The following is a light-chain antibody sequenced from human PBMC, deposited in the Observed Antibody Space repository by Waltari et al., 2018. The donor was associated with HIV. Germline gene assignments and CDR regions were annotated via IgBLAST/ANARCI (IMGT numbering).Light chain of an antibody. Sequence: DRVMTQSPTTLSVSPGERATLSCRASQSVDSDLAWYQQKPGQPPRLLISGASTRATGIPARFSGSGSGIEFTLTINSLQSEDFAIYYCQQYNNWPYTFGQGTRLDIK. J-gene: IGKJ2*01. CDR2: GAS. V-gene: IGKV3-15*01. CDR3: QQYNNWPYT. CDR1: QSVDSD.